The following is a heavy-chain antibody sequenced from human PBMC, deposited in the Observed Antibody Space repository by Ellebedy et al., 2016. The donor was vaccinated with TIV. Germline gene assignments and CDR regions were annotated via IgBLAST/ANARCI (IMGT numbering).Heavy chain of an antibody. CDR2: ISGDGGST. Sequence: GGSLRLXXATSGFTFRNFFMSWVRQTPGKGLEWVSTISGDGGSTYFADSVKGRFTISRDNSKNTMYLQMNSLGVEDTAVYYCARDGSEWSRDYWGQGTLVTVSS. V-gene: IGHV3-23*01. CDR3: ARDGSEWSRDY. D-gene: IGHD3-3*01. J-gene: IGHJ4*02. CDR1: GFTFRNFF.